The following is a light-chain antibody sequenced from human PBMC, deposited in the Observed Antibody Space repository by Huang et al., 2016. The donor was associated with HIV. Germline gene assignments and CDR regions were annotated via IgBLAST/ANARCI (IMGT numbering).Light chain of an antibody. CDR3: QQYHSLPWT. CDR2: ATS. Sequence: DIQMTQSPSSLSASVGDRVTITCRASQGIGNSLAWYQQKPEKAPRLLLYATSTLESGVPSRFSGSGSVTHYTLTINTLQPEDIASYYCQQYHSLPWTFGQGTKVEIK. CDR1: QGIGNS. V-gene: IGKV1-NL1*01. J-gene: IGKJ1*01.